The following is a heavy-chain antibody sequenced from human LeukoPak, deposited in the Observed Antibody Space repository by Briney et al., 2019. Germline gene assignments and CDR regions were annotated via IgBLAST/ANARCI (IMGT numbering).Heavy chain of an antibody. V-gene: IGHV1-2*02. J-gene: IGHJ5*02. Sequence: ASVKVSCKASGYTFSGYYMHWVRQAPGQGLEWMGWINPNSGGTNYAQRFQGRVTMTRDTSISTAYMELRSLRSDDTAVYYCARAYDYDYVWGSYRQGLDWFDPWGQGTLVTVSS. D-gene: IGHD3-16*02. CDR1: GYTFSGYY. CDR3: ARAYDYDYVWGSYRQGLDWFDP. CDR2: INPNSGGT.